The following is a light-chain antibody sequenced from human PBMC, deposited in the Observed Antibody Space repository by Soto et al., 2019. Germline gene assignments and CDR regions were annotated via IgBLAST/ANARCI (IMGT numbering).Light chain of an antibody. J-gene: IGKJ4*01. CDR1: QSVSNK. CDR3: HQFDYWSLT. V-gene: IGKV3D-15*01. CDR2: ATS. Sequence: EIVLTQSPATLSVSPGERVTLSYRASQSVSNKLAWYQQKPGQAPRHLMSATSTRATGIPARFSGSGSGTEFTLTVSGLRSEDFALYFCHQFDYWSLTFGGGTKV.